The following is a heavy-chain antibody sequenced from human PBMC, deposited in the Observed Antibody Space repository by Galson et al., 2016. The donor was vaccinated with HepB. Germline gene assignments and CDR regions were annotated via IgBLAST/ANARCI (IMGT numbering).Heavy chain of an antibody. J-gene: IGHJ6*02. Sequence: SVKVSCKASGYTFTTYPVNWLRQAPGQGFEWMGWINTNTGNPTFAQDFTGRFVFSLDTSVSTAYLQIIGLKAEDTAVYFCARASCGGDCNQYYYYYYGLDVWGQGTTVAVSS. CDR2: INTNTGNP. V-gene: IGHV7-4-1*02. CDR3: ARASCGGDCNQYYYYYYGLDV. D-gene: IGHD2-21*02. CDR1: GYTFTTYP.